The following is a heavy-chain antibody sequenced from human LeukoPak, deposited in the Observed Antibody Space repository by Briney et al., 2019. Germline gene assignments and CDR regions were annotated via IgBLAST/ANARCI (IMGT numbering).Heavy chain of an antibody. D-gene: IGHD5-12*01. Sequence: PGGSLILSCAASGFTFSSYAIHWVRQGPGKGLEWVAVISFDGNNKYYADSVKGRFTISRDNSKNTLSLQMNSLRPEDTAVYYCARDRGVATMDYWGQGTLVTVSS. CDR2: ISFDGNNK. V-gene: IGHV3-30*14. CDR3: ARDRGVATMDY. CDR1: GFTFSSYA. J-gene: IGHJ4*02.